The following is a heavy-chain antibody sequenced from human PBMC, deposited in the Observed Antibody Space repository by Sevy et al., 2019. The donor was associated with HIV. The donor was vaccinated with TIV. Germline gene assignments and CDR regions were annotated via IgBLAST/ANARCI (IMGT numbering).Heavy chain of an antibody. CDR3: ARRQGDSSGYSYYYYYGIDV. J-gene: IGHJ6*02. Sequence: GESLKISCKGSGYSFTSYWIGWVRQMPGKGLEWMGIIYPGDSDTRYSPSFQGQVTISADKSISTAYLQWSSLKASDTAMYYCARRQGDSSGYSYYYYYGIDVWGQGTTVTVSS. V-gene: IGHV5-51*01. CDR1: GYSFTSYW. CDR2: IYPGDSDT. D-gene: IGHD3-22*01.